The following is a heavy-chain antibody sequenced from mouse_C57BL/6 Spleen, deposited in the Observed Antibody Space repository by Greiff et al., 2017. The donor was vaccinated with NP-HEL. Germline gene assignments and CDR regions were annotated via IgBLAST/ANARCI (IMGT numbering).Heavy chain of an antibody. D-gene: IGHD1-1*01. Sequence: QVQLQQSGAELVKPGASVKISCKASGYAFSRYWMNWVKQRPGKGLEWIGQIYPGDGDTNYNGKFKGKATLTADKSSSTAYMQLSSLTSEDSAVYFCARGDYYCSSGYWGQGTTLTVSS. CDR2: IYPGDGDT. CDR1: GYAFSRYW. J-gene: IGHJ2*01. CDR3: ARGDYYCSSGY. V-gene: IGHV1-80*01.